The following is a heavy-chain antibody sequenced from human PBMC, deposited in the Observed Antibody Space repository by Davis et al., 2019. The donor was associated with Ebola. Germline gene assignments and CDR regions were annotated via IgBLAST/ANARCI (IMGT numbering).Heavy chain of an antibody. CDR1: GDSILSGDFS. V-gene: IGHV4-30-2*01. CDR2: AHQSGSA. Sequence: PSETLSLTCTVSGDSILSGDFSWTWVRQPPGKGLEWIGSAHQSGSASYDPPLKRRVTISMDTSKNEVSLKLTSVTAADTAIYFCARGGYNGYPDPFDSWGQGTLITVSS. CDR3: ARGGYNGYPDPFDS. D-gene: IGHD5-12*01. J-gene: IGHJ4*02.